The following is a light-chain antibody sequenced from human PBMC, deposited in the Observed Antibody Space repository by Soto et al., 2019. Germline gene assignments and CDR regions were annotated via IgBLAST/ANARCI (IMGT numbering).Light chain of an antibody. CDR2: DVS. CDR3: SSYAGTYHGT. V-gene: IGLV2-11*01. Sequence: QSALTQPRSVSGSPGQSVSISCTGTSSDVGGYNYVSWYQQHPGKAPKLMIYDVSKRPSGVPDRFSGSKSGNSASLTISGLQTEDEADYYCSSYAGTYHGTFVAGTKLTVL. CDR1: SSDVGGYNY. J-gene: IGLJ2*01.